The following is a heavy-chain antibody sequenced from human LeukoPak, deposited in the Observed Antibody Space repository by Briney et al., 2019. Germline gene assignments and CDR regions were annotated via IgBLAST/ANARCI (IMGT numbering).Heavy chain of an antibody. J-gene: IGHJ4*02. CDR3: ARQRDGYNSPFDY. V-gene: IGHV3-7*01. Sequence: GGSLRLSCAASRFTLSSYWMSWVRQAPGKGLEWVANIKQDGSEKYYVDSVKGRFTISRDNAKNSLYLQMNSLRAEDTAVYYCARQRDGYNSPFDYWGQGALVTVSS. D-gene: IGHD5-24*01. CDR1: RFTLSSYW. CDR2: IKQDGSEK.